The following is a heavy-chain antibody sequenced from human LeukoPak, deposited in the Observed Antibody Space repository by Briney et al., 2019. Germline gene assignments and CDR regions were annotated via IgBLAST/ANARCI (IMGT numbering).Heavy chain of an antibody. Sequence: PGGSLRLSCPVSGFTFSSYAMSWVRHAPGGGLEWVSVISTSGESAYYADSVKGRFTISRDNSKNTLYLQMNSLRAEDTAVYYCAKDRGSGYHYFDYWGQGTLVTVSS. CDR1: GFTFSSYA. D-gene: IGHD3-22*01. V-gene: IGHV3-23*01. J-gene: IGHJ4*02. CDR3: AKDRGSGYHYFDY. CDR2: ISTSGESA.